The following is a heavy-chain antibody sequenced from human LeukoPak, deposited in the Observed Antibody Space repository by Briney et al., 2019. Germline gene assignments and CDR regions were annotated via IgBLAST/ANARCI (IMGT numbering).Heavy chain of an antibody. D-gene: IGHD2-2*02. J-gene: IGHJ5*02. CDR3: ARNHPIVEVPAAIGFDP. V-gene: IGHV4-59*12. CDR2: IYYSGSP. Sequence: AETLSLTCTLSGGSLSSYYWSWIRQPPPKGLEWIGYIYYSGSPNYNPSLKSRVTISVDTSKNQFSLKLSSVTAADTAVYYCARNHPIVEVPAAIGFDPWGQGTLVTVSS. CDR1: GGSLSSYY.